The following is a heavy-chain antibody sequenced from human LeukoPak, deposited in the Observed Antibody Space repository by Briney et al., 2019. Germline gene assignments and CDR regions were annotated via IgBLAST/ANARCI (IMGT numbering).Heavy chain of an antibody. D-gene: IGHD2-15*01. V-gene: IGHV3-9*01. CDR3: AKVGPGSY. CDR1: GFTFDDYA. Sequence: GGSLRLSCAASGFTFDDYAMHWDRQAPGKGLEWVSGISWNSGSIGYADSVKGRFTISRDNAKNSLYLQMNSLRAEDTALYYCAKVGPGSYWGQGTLVTVSS. CDR2: ISWNSGSI. J-gene: IGHJ4*02.